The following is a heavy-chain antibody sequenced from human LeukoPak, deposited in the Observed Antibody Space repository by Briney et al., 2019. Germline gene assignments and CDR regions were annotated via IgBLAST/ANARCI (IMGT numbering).Heavy chain of an antibody. CDR3: ARGPSRDYGSGSSWFDP. CDR1: GYTFSTYD. J-gene: IGHJ5*02. Sequence: GASVKVSCKASGYTFSTYDINWVRQVTGQGLAWMGWMNPNSGNTGYAQKIQGRVTMTRNTSINTAYMELSSLRPEDTAVYYCARGPSRDYGSGSSWFDPWGQGTLVTVSS. D-gene: IGHD3-10*01. CDR2: MNPNSGNT. V-gene: IGHV1-8*01.